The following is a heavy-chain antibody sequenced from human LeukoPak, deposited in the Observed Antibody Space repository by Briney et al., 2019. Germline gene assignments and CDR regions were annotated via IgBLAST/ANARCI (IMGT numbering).Heavy chain of an antibody. CDR2: IYYSGST. V-gene: IGHV4-59*01. CDR1: GGSISSYY. J-gene: IGHJ4*02. Sequence: SETLSLTCTVSGGSISSYYWSWIRQPPGKGLEWIGYIYYSGSTNYNPSLKSRVTRSVDTSKNQFSLKLSSVTAADTAVYYCARVPYDFWSGYYYDYWGQGTLVTVSS. D-gene: IGHD3-3*01. CDR3: ARVPYDFWSGYYYDY.